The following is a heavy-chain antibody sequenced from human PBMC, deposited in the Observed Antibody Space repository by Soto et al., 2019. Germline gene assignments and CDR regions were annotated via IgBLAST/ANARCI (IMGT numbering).Heavy chain of an antibody. CDR1: GFTFSSYA. CDR2: ISGSGGST. V-gene: IGHV3-23*01. CDR3: AKEPSISGLTLWFADAFDI. Sequence: PGGSLRLSCAASGFTFSSYAMSWVRQAPGKGLEWVSAISGSGGSTYYADSVKGRFTISRDNSKNTLYLQMNSLRAEDTAVYYCAKEPSISGLTLWFADAFDIWGQGTMVTVSS. J-gene: IGHJ3*02. D-gene: IGHD5-18*01.